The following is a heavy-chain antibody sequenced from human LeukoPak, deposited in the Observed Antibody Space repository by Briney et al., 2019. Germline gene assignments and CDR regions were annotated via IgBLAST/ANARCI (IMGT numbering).Heavy chain of an antibody. CDR1: GYTFTSYY. V-gene: IGHV1-46*01. J-gene: IGHJ4*02. Sequence: ASVKVSCKASGYTFTSYYIHWVRHAPGQGLEWMGIINPAGGSTTYAQKFQGSRLTLTRDTSTSTVYMELSSLRSDDTAVYYCARGRGVHDSHTYDYFDYWGQGSLVTVSS. D-gene: IGHD3-22*01. CDR2: INPAGGST. CDR3: ARGRGVHDSHTYDYFDY.